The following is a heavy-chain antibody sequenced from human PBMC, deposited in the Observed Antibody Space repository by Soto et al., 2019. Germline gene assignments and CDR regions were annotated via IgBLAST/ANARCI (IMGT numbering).Heavy chain of an antibody. Sequence: QVLLVQSGAEVKKPGASVKVSCKASGYTFTSYTMNWVRQAPGQRLEWMGWINAGNGNTKYSQRFQGRVTISRDTFASTAYMELSSLRSEDTAVYYCARDIVVVVAASYSYSGMDVWGQGTTVTVSS. CDR3: ARDIVVVVAASYSYSGMDV. D-gene: IGHD2-15*01. J-gene: IGHJ6*02. CDR1: GYTFTSYT. V-gene: IGHV1-3*01. CDR2: INAGNGNT.